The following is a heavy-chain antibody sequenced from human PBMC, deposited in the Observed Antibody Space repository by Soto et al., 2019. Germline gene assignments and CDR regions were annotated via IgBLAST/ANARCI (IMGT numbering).Heavy chain of an antibody. CDR1: GFTVSSNY. CDR2: IYSGGST. V-gene: IGHV3-53*01. J-gene: IGHJ6*02. CDR3: ARDYDFWSGYDYGMDV. Sequence: GGSLRLSCAASGFTVSSNYMSWVRQAPGKGLEWVSVIYSGGSTYCADSVKGRFTISRDNSKNTLYLQMNSLRAEDTAVYYCARDYDFWSGYDYGMDVWGQGTTVTVSS. D-gene: IGHD3-3*01.